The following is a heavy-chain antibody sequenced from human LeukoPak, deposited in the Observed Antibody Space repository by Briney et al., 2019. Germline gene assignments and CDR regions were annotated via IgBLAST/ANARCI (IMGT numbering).Heavy chain of an antibody. CDR1: GGSISSYY. CDR3: AKTLKYYYDSSGDGAFDI. CDR2: VYYSGST. D-gene: IGHD3-22*01. Sequence: SETLSLTCTVSGGSISSYYWSWIRQPPGKGLEWIGYVYYSGSTNYNPSLKSRVTISVDTSKNQFSLKLSPVTAADTAVYYCAKTLKYYYDSSGDGAFDIWGQGTMVTVSS. V-gene: IGHV4-59*01. J-gene: IGHJ3*02.